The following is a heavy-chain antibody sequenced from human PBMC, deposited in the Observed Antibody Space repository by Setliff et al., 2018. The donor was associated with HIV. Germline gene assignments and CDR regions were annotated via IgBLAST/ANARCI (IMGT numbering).Heavy chain of an antibody. Sequence: GGSLRLSCAGSGYSFSSYEMNWVRQGPGKGLEWVSFISSSGSSIYYADSVKGRFTISRDNAKNSLYLQMNSLRAEDTAVYYCARGPYTIDYWGQGTLVTVSS. D-gene: IGHD3-16*01. CDR1: GYSFSSYE. CDR3: ARGPYTIDY. CDR2: ISSSGSSI. J-gene: IGHJ4*02. V-gene: IGHV3-48*03.